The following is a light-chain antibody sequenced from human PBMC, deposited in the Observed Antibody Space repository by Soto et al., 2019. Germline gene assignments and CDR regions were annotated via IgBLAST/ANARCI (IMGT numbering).Light chain of an antibody. J-gene: IGKJ1*01. Sequence: DIQMTQSPSTLSVSIGDRVTITCRASQSISSWLAWYQQKPGKAPNLLIYDASYLEGGVPSRFSGSGSGTEFTLSISSLQPDDSATYYCQQYNTFWTFGQGTKVDIK. CDR3: QQYNTFWT. V-gene: IGKV1-5*01. CDR1: QSISSW. CDR2: DAS.